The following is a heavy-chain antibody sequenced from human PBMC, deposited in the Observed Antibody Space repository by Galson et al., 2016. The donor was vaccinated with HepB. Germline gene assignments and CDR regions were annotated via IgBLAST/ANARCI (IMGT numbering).Heavy chain of an antibody. Sequence: SETLSLTCTVSGGPITSYYWSWIRQSPGKGLEWIGYVSNTGSTNYNLSLKSRVTISLDTSNNQLSLKLTSVTAADTAVYYCVTGHLDHRTWGQGTLVTVSS. D-gene: IGHD1-14*01. CDR1: GGPITSYY. CDR3: VTGHLDHRT. J-gene: IGHJ4*02. CDR2: VSNTGST. V-gene: IGHV4-59*01.